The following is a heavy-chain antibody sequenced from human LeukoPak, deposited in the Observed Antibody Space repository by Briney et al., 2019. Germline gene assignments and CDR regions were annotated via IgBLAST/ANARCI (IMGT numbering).Heavy chain of an antibody. CDR3: ARGYGSGSYYGDY. Sequence: SETLSLTCAVYGGSFSGYYWSWIRQPPGKGLEWIGEINHSGSTNYNPSLKSRVTISVDTSKNQFSLKLGSVTAADTAVYYCARGYGSGSYYGDYWGQGTLVTVSS. V-gene: IGHV4-34*01. D-gene: IGHD3-10*01. CDR2: INHSGST. CDR1: GGSFSGYY. J-gene: IGHJ4*02.